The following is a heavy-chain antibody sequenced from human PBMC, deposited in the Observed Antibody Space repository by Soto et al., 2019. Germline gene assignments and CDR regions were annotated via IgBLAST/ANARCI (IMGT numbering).Heavy chain of an antibody. J-gene: IGHJ4*02. D-gene: IGHD4-17*01. CDR3: ARDNARGDYSIDY. V-gene: IGHV3-21*01. CDR2: ISSSSSYI. CDR1: GFTFSSYS. Sequence: EVQLVESGGGLVKPGGSLRLSCAASGFTFSSYSMNWVRQAPGKGLEWVSSISSSSSYIYYADSVKGRFTISRDNAKNSLYLQMNSLRAEDTAVYYCARDNARGDYSIDYWGQGTLVTVSS.